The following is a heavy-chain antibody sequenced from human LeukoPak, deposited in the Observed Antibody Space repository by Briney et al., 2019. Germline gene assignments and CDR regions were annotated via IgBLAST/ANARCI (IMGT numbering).Heavy chain of an antibody. Sequence: ASVTVSYKASGYTFTDYYIHWVRQAPGQGLEWMGWINPNSGGTNSAQKFQGRVTMTKDTSISTAYMELSRLRSDDTAVYFCARAIAVVDYWGQGTLVTVSS. CDR3: ARAIAVVDY. D-gene: IGHD6-19*01. CDR2: INPNSGGT. J-gene: IGHJ4*02. V-gene: IGHV1-2*02. CDR1: GYTFTDYY.